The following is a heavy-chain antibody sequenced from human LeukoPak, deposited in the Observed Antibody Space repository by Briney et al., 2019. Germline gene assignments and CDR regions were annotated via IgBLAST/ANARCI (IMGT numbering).Heavy chain of an antibody. J-gene: IGHJ4*02. D-gene: IGHD4-23*01. CDR3: ARDAGGL. CDR2: IYSGGST. V-gene: IGHV3-66*01. CDR1: GLTFTQAW. Sequence: PGGSLRLSCAASGLTFTQAWMSWVRQAPGKGLEWVSVIYSGGSTYYADSVKGRFTISRDNSKNTLYLQMNSLRAEDTTVYYCARDAGGLWGQGTLVTVSS.